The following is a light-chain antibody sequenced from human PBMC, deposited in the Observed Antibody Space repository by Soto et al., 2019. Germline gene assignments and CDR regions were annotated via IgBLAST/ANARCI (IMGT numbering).Light chain of an antibody. V-gene: IGKV3-15*01. CDR2: GAS. J-gene: IGKJ2*01. CDR3: QQYNNWPYT. CDR1: QSVSSN. Sequence: EIVMTQSPATLSVSPGERATLSCRASQSVSSNLAWYQQKPGQVPRLLIYGASTRATGIPARFSGSGSGTEFTLTISSLQSEDFAVYYCQQYNNWPYTFGQGTKREIK.